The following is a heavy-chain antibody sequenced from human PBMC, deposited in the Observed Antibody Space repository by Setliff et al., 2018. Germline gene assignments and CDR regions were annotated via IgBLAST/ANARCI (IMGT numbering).Heavy chain of an antibody. Sequence: ETLSLTCTVSGGSMGSYYWTWTRQSAGKGLEWIGRVYTTGSTAFNHSLNSRVTMSLDKSKNQFSLKLYSVTAADTAVYFCARVRITPYCMDVWGKGTTVTVSS. CDR3: ARVRITPYCMDV. J-gene: IGHJ6*03. CDR1: GGSMGSYY. D-gene: IGHD3-10*01. CDR2: VYTTGST. V-gene: IGHV4-4*07.